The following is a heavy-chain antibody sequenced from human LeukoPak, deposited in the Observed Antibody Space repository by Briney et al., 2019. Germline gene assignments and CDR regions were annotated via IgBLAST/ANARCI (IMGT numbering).Heavy chain of an antibody. V-gene: IGHV3-23*01. D-gene: IGHD3-22*01. CDR1: GFTFSSYA. CDR2: ISGSGGST. Sequence: PGGSQRLSCAASGFTFSSYAMSWVRQAPGKGLEWVSAISGSGGSTYYADSVKGRFTISRDNSKNTLYLQMNSLRAEDTAVYYCAKDTTMIVVVYYFDYWGQGTLVTVSS. CDR3: AKDTTMIVVVYYFDY. J-gene: IGHJ4*02.